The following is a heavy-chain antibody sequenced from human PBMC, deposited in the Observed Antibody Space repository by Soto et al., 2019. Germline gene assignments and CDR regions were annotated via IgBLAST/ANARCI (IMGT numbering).Heavy chain of an antibody. CDR2: IKSKFDGGTV. D-gene: IGHD1-26*01. J-gene: IGHJ4*02. V-gene: IGHV3-15*07. Sequence: PGGSLRLSCAGSGFTFSNAWMNWVRQAPGKRLEWIGRIKSKFDGGTVDYAAPVTDRFTISRDDSENTLYLQMNSLKTEDTAVYYCTAGGTYLNHYDWGQGTLVTVSS. CDR1: GFTFSNAW. CDR3: TAGGTYLNHYD.